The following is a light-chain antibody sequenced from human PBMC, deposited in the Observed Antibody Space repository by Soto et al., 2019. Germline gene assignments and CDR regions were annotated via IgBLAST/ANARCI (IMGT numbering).Light chain of an antibody. Sequence: DIQLTQSPPSLSASVGDTITITCRASQSVSTYLYWYQQRPGKAPSLLLYSASSVRSGVPSRFSNSGSGTDFSLTTRNLQSEDFAVYYGQHSCRSPRRFGQGTKVDIK. V-gene: IGKV1-39*01. J-gene: IGKJ1*01. CDR1: QSVSTY. CDR2: SAS. CDR3: QHSCRSPRR.